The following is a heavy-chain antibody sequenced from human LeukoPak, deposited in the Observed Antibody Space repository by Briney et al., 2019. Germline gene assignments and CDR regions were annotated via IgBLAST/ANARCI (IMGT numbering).Heavy chain of an antibody. J-gene: IGHJ4*02. V-gene: IGHV3-74*01. CDR3: ARTDYDFWSGIFDY. Sequence: PGGSLRLSCAASGFTFNNYWMHWVRQAPGKGLVWVSGINSDGSSATYADSVKGRFTISRDNAKNTLYLEMNSLRAEDTAVYYCARTDYDFWSGIFDYWGQGTLVTVFS. D-gene: IGHD3-3*01. CDR2: INSDGSSA. CDR1: GFTFNNYW.